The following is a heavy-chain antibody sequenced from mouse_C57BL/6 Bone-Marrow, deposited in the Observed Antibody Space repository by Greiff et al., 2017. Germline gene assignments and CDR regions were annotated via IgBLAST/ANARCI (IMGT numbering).Heavy chain of an antibody. J-gene: IGHJ2*01. CDR3: AREGYSGDVDY. V-gene: IGHV1-69*01. CDR2: IDPSDSYT. D-gene: IGHD2-12*01. Sequence: QVQLQQPGAELVMPGASVKLSCKASGYTFTSYWMHWVKQRPGQGLEWIGEIDPSDSYTNYNQKFKGKSTLTVDKSSSTAYMQLSSLTSEDSAVYYCAREGYSGDVDYWGQGTTLTVSS. CDR1: GYTFTSYW.